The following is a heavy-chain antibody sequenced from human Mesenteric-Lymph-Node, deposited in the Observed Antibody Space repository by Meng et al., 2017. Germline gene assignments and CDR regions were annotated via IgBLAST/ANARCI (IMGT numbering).Heavy chain of an antibody. V-gene: IGHV7-4-1*02. Sequence: ASVKVSCKASGYTFTTYAMNWVRQPPRQGLEWMGWINTNTGNPTYAQGFTGRFVFSLATSASTAYLRISSLEAADTAVYYCARNGIGGNSWLTWGQGTLVTVSS. J-gene: IGHJ5*02. D-gene: IGHD6-13*01. CDR3: ARNGIGGNSWLT. CDR1: GYTFTTYA. CDR2: INTNTGNP.